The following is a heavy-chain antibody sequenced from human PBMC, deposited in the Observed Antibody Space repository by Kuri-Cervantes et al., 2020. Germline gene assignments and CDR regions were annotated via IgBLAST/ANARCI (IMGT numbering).Heavy chain of an antibody. V-gene: IGHV3-53*01. J-gene: IGHJ5*02. CDR2: IYSGGST. CDR3: TTETYNWNRATSSWFDP. CDR1: GFTVSSNY. D-gene: IGHD1-20*01. Sequence: GGSLRLSCAASGFTVSSNYMSWVRQAPGKGLEWVSVIYSGGSTYYADSVKGRFTISRDNSKNTLYLQMNSLKTEDTAVYYCTTETYNWNRATSSWFDPWGQGTLVTVSS.